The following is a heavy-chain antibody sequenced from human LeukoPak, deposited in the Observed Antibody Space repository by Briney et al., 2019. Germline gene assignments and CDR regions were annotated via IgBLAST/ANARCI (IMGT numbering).Heavy chain of an antibody. CDR2: ISWNSGSI. J-gene: IGHJ4*02. CDR1: GFTFDDYA. Sequence: PGGSLRLSCAASGFTFDDYAMHWVRQAPGKGLEWVSGISWNSGSIGYADSVKGRFTISRDNAKNSLYLQMYSLRAEDTALYYCAKVGDSSGYYNPYFDYWGQGTLVTVSS. D-gene: IGHD3-22*01. CDR3: AKVGDSSGYYNPYFDY. V-gene: IGHV3-9*01.